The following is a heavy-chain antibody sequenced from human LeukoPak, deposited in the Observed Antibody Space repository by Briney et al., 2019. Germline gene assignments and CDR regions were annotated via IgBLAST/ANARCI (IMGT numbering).Heavy chain of an antibody. D-gene: IGHD2-15*01. J-gene: IGHJ3*02. Sequence: SVKVSCKASGDTFSSYAISWVRQAPGQGLEWMGRIIPIFGTANYAQKFQGRVTITTDESTSTAYMELSSLRSEDTAVYYCARYYCSGGSCYPYDAFDIWGQGTMVTVSS. V-gene: IGHV1-69*05. CDR1: GDTFSSYA. CDR3: ARYYCSGGSCYPYDAFDI. CDR2: IIPIFGTA.